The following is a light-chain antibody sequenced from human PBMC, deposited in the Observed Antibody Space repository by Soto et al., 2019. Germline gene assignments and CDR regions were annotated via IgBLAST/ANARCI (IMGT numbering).Light chain of an antibody. Sequence: QSVLTQPPSASGTPGQRVTISCSGSSSNIGSNTVNWYQQLPGTAPKLLIYSNNQRPSGVPDPFSGSKSGTAASLAISGLQSEDEADYYCAAWDDSLNGPSVVFGGGTKVTVL. J-gene: IGLJ2*01. CDR3: AAWDDSLNGPSVV. CDR2: SNN. CDR1: SSNIGSNT. V-gene: IGLV1-44*01.